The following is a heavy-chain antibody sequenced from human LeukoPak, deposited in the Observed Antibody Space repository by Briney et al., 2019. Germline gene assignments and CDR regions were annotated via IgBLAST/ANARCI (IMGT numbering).Heavy chain of an antibody. CDR3: ARAGWLHTAFDY. J-gene: IGHJ4*02. CDR1: GYTFTGCY. V-gene: IGHV1-2*04. D-gene: IGHD5-24*01. CDR2: ISPNSGGT. Sequence: GASVKVSCKASGYTFTGCYMHWVRQAPGQGLEWMGWISPNSGGTNYAQKFQGWVTMTRDTSISTAYMELSRLRSDDTAVYYCARAGWLHTAFDYWGQGTLVTVSS.